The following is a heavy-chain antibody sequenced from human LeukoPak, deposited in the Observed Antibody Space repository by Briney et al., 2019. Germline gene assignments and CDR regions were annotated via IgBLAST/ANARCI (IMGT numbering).Heavy chain of an antibody. D-gene: IGHD1-26*01. V-gene: IGHV4-30-4*08. CDR1: GGSFSSGDYY. Sequence: SQTLSLTCTVSGGSFSSGDYYWSWIRQPPGKGLEWIGYIYYSGSTYYNPSLKSRVTISVDTSKNQFSLKLSSVTAADTAVYYCARGRYSGSFRLDYWGQGTLVTVSS. CDR3: ARGRYSGSFRLDY. J-gene: IGHJ4*02. CDR2: IYYSGST.